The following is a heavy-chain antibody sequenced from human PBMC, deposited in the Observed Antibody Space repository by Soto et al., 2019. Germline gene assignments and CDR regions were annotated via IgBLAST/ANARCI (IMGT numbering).Heavy chain of an antibody. CDR1: GFTVSSNY. V-gene: IGHV3-53*01. J-gene: IGHJ3*02. Sequence: PGGSLRLSCAASGFTVSSNYMSWVRQAPGKGLEWVSVIYSGGSTYYADSVKGRFTISRDNSKNTLYLQMNSLRAEDTAVYYCASEVGSDAFDIWGQGTMVTVSS. D-gene: IGHD1-26*01. CDR3: ASEVGSDAFDI. CDR2: IYSGGST.